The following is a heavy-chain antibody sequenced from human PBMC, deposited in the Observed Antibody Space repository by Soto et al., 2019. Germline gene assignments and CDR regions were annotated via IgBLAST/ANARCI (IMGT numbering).Heavy chain of an antibody. Sequence: QLQLQESGPGLVKPSETLSLTCTVSGGSITIGSNFWGWIRQPPGKGLEWIGSIHHSGSTYYNPSLKSRVTISADTSKNQFSLRLTSVTAADTAVYYCARQRGYDILTGYPYWYFDLWGRGTLVTVSS. D-gene: IGHD3-9*01. CDR3: ARQRGYDILTGYPYWYFDL. J-gene: IGHJ2*01. V-gene: IGHV4-39*01. CDR1: GGSITIGSNF. CDR2: IHHSGST.